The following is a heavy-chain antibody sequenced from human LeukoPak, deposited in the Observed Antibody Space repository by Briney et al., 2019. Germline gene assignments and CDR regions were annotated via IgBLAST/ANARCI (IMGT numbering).Heavy chain of an antibody. J-gene: IGHJ4*02. CDR2: MNPNSGNT. Sequence: ASVKVSCKASGYTFTGYYMHWVRQATGQGLEWMGWMNPNSGNTGYAQKFQGRVTMTRNTSISTAYMELSSLRSEDTAVYYCARGCGELLCPWGDYWGLGTLVTVSS. CDR1: GYTFTGYY. V-gene: IGHV1-8*02. CDR3: ARGCGELLCPWGDY. D-gene: IGHD3-10*01.